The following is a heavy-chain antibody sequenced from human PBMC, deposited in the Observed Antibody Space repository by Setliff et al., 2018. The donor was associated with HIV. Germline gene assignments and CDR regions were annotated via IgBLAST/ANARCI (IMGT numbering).Heavy chain of an antibody. J-gene: IGHJ5*02. CDR2: ISPYNGHT. CDR3: ARWSCGRTTCYDSPYNWFDP. Sequence: VKVSCKASGYTFTSYGIGWVRQAPGQGLEWMGWISPYNGHTNYAQRLQGRVTMSTDTSTSTAYMELTSLRFDDTAVYYCARWSCGRTTCYDSPYNWFDPWGQGTLVTVSS. CDR1: GYTFTSYG. D-gene: IGHD2-2*01. V-gene: IGHV1-18*01.